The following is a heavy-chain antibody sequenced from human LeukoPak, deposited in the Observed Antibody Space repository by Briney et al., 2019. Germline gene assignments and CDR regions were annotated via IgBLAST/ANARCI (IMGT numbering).Heavy chain of an antibody. J-gene: IGHJ2*01. Sequence: GRSLRLSCAASGFTFSSYWMSWVRQAPGKGLEWVANIKQDGGEKYYVDSVKGRFTISRDNAKNSLYLQMNSLRAEDTAVYYCARLIAVAATRYFDLWGRGTLVTVSS. CDR2: IKQDGGEK. CDR3: ARLIAVAATRYFDL. D-gene: IGHD6-19*01. V-gene: IGHV3-7*03. CDR1: GFTFSSYW.